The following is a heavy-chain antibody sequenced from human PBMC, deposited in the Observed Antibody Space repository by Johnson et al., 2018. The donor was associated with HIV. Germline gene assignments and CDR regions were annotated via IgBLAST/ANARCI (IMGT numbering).Heavy chain of an antibody. Sequence: VQLVESGGGLVQPGGSLRLSCAASGFTFSSYAMHWVRQAPGKGLEYVSAISSNGGSTYYANSVKGRFTISRDNSKNTLYLQMGSLRAEDMAVYYCARGLLWFGELLEAFDIWGQGTMVTVSS. CDR1: GFTFSSYA. V-gene: IGHV3-64*01. J-gene: IGHJ3*02. D-gene: IGHD3-10*01. CDR2: ISSNGGST. CDR3: ARGLLWFGELLEAFDI.